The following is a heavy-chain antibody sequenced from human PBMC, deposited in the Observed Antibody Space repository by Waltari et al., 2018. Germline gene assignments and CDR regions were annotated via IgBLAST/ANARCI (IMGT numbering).Heavy chain of an antibody. Sequence: EVQLVESGGGLVQPGGSLRLSCGASGLRFSRYWMRWVRQAPGKGLEWGDNIKQDGGEKYYVDSVKGRFISSRDNAQESLYLEMSNLRAEDTAVYYWARVAPYDILPPGRYFDYWGQGTLVTVSS. CDR1: GLRFSRYW. CDR2: IKQDGGEK. D-gene: IGHD3-9*01. CDR3: ARVAPYDILPPGRYFDY. V-gene: IGHV3-7*01. J-gene: IGHJ4*02.